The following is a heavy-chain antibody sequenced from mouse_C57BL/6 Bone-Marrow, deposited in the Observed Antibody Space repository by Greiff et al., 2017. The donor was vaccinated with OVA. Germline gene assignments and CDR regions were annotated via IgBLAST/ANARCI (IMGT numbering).Heavy chain of an antibody. V-gene: IGHV5-4*01. J-gene: IGHJ4*01. Sequence: EVQRVESGGGLVKPGGSLKLSCAASGFTFSSYAMSWVRQTPEKRLEWVATISDGGSYTYYPDNVKGRFTISRDNAKNNLYLQMSHLTSEDTAMYYCARDGPLNYYGSTLYAMDYWGQGTSVTVSS. CDR2: ISDGGSYT. CDR3: ARDGPLNYYGSTLYAMDY. CDR1: GFTFSSYA. D-gene: IGHD1-1*01.